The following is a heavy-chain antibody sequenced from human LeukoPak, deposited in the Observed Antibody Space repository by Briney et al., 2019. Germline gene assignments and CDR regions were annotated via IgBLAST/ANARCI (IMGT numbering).Heavy chain of an antibody. CDR3: ARDSSRGDFEH. CDR2: INLDGIKR. J-gene: IGHJ4*02. Sequence: GGSLRLSCAASGFMFSNYWMSWVRQVPGKGLEWVANINLDGIKRYYVDSVKGRFTISRDNAKKSLYLQMNSLRAKDTAVYFCARDSSRGDFEHWGQGTLVTVSS. V-gene: IGHV3-7*01. CDR1: GFMFSNYW. D-gene: IGHD3-10*01.